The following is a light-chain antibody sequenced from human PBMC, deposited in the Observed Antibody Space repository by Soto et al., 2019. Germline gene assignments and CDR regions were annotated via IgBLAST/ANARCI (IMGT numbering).Light chain of an antibody. V-gene: IGLV2-14*01. CDR3: VSYASSAARV. CDR2: EVS. J-gene: IGLJ1*01. CDR1: SSDVGGYNY. Sequence: QAALTQPASVSVAPGQSITISCTGTSSDVGGYNYVSWYQQHPGKAPKLMIYEVSNRPSGVSNRFSGSKSGNTASLTLSGLQAEDEADYYCVSYASSAARVFGTGTKLTV.